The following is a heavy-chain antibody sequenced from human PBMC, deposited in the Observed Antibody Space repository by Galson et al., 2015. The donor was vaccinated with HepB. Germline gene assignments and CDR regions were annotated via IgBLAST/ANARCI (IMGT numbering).Heavy chain of an antibody. CDR2: VSGNGGST. V-gene: IGHV3-23*01. J-gene: IGHJ4*02. CDR3: VWNREASGNFLYFDF. D-gene: IGHD3-10*01. CDR1: GFTFSSKG. Sequence: LRLSCAGSGFTFSSKGMSWVRQAPGKGLEWVSSVSGNGGSTWYADSVKGRVTISRDNSKNTLYLQMHTLRADDTAVYYCVWNREASGNFLYFDFWGQGTLVTVSS.